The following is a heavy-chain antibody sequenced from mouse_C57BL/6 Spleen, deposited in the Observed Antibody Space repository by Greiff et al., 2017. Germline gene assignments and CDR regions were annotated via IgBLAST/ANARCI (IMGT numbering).Heavy chain of an antibody. J-gene: IGHJ1*03. Sequence: QVQLQQSGAELMKPGASVKLSCKATGYTFTGYWIEWVKQRPGHGLEWIGEILPGSGSTNYNEKFKGKATFTADTSSNTAYMQLSSPTTEDSAIYYCAREDDGYPYWYFDVWGTGTTVTVSS. CDR3: AREDDGYPYWYFDV. V-gene: IGHV1-9*01. D-gene: IGHD2-3*01. CDR2: ILPGSGST. CDR1: GYTFTGYW.